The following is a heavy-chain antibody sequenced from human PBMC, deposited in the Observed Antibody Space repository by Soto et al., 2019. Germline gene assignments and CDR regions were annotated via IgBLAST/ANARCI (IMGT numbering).Heavy chain of an antibody. CDR2: MNPDSGNT. CDR3: ARASLWGTLSLLYFDF. D-gene: IGHD2-21*01. Sequence: GASVKVSCKTSGYTFTGFDINWVRQAPGQGLEWMGWMNPDSGNTGYAHKFQGRVSMTRNISINTAYMELSGLTSEDTAVYYCARASLWGTLSLLYFDFWAQGTVVTVSS. J-gene: IGHJ4*02. CDR1: GYTFTGFD. V-gene: IGHV1-8*01.